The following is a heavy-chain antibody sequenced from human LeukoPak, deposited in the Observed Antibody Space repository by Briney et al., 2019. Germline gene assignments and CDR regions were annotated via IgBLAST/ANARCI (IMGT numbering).Heavy chain of an antibody. CDR2: FYYSGST. V-gene: IGHV4-59*08. J-gene: IGHJ3*02. CDR1: GGSISSYY. Sequence: SETLSLTCTVSGGSISSYYWNWIRQPPGKGLEWIGYFYYSGSTNYNPSLKSRVTISVDTSKNQFSLKLSSVTAADTAVYYCARHGLVPAALDAFDIWGQGTMVTVSS. CDR3: ARHGLVPAALDAFDI. D-gene: IGHD2-2*01.